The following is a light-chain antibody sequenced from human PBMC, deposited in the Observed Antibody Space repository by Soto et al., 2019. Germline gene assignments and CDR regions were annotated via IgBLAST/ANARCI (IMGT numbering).Light chain of an antibody. CDR3: QQYGSSPYT. Sequence: EIVVTQSPGTLSLSPGERATLSCRASQSVSSSYLAWYQQKPGQAPRVLIYGASSKATGIPDRFSGSGSGTDFTLTISRLEPEDFAVFYCQQYGSSPYTFGQGTKLEIK. V-gene: IGKV3-20*01. CDR1: QSVSSSY. CDR2: GAS. J-gene: IGKJ2*01.